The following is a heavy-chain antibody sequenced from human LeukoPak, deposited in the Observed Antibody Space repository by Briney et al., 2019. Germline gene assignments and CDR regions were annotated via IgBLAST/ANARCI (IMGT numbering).Heavy chain of an antibody. CDR2: INHSGST. V-gene: IGHV4-34*01. J-gene: IGHJ3*02. CDR3: ARVPYYYDSSGPGAFDI. D-gene: IGHD3-22*01. CDR1: GGSFSGYY. Sequence: SETLSLTCAVYGGSFSGYYWSWIRQPPGKGLEWIGEINHSGSTNYNPSLKSRVTISVDTSKNQFSLKLSSVTAADTAVYYCARVPYYYDSSGPGAFDIWGQGTMVTVSS.